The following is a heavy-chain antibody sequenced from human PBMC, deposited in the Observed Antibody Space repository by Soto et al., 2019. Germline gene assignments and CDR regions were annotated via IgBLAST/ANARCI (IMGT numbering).Heavy chain of an antibody. Sequence: SETLSLTCTVSGGSVSSGSYYWSWIRQPPGKGLEWIGYIYYSGSTNYNPSLKSRVTISVDTSKNQFSLKLSSVTAADTAVYYCARGITYYYGSGSPLVDYWGQGTLVTVYS. D-gene: IGHD3-10*01. CDR1: GGSVSSGSYY. CDR3: ARGITYYYGSGSPLVDY. CDR2: IYYSGST. J-gene: IGHJ4*02. V-gene: IGHV4-61*01.